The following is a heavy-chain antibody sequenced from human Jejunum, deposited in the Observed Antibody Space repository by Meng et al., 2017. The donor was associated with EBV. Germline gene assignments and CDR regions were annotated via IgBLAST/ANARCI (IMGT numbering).Heavy chain of an antibody. Sequence: LPLQRSGFGLVKPPETLSLTCAVSGGSITSGGYSWHWIRQPPGKGLQWIGYIYYSGSAFYNPSLKSRVTLSVDRSKNQFSLNLSSVTAADTAVYYCARGAYFDYWGQGTLVTVSS. J-gene: IGHJ4*02. CDR3: ARGAYFDY. V-gene: IGHV4-30-2*01. CDR1: GGSITSGGYS. CDR2: IYYSGSA.